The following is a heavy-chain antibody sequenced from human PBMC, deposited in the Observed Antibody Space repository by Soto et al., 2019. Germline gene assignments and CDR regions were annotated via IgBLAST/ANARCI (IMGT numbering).Heavy chain of an antibody. V-gene: IGHV4-31*03. CDR1: GGSISSGGYY. Sequence: PSETLSLTCTVSGGSISSGGYYWSWIRQHPGRGLEWIGYIYYSGSTYYNPSLKSRVTISVDTSKNQFSLKLSSVTAADTAVYYCARWWFGEDDDYYYMDVWGKGTTVTVSS. CDR3: ARWWFGEDDDYYYMDV. J-gene: IGHJ6*03. D-gene: IGHD3-10*01. CDR2: IYYSGST.